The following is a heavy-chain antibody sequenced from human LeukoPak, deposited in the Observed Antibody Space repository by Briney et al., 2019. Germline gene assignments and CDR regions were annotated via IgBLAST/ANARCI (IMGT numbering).Heavy chain of an antibody. CDR1: GGSISSYY. Sequence: SETLSLTCTASGGSISSYYWSWIRQPPGKGLEWIGYIYYSGSTNYNPSLKSRVTISVDTSKNQFSLKLSSVTAADTAVYYCARGGIAARYYYYMDVWGKGTTVTVSS. J-gene: IGHJ6*03. CDR2: IYYSGST. V-gene: IGHV4-59*01. CDR3: ARGGIAARYYYYMDV. D-gene: IGHD6-6*01.